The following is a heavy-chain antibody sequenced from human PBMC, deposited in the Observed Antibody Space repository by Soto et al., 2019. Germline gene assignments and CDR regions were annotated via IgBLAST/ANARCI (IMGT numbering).Heavy chain of an antibody. CDR1: GFTFSNYW. CDR3: ARIDCGGNXYSRSWYFDI. J-gene: IGHJ2*01. Sequence: EVQLVESGGGLVQPGGSLRLSCVASGFTFSNYWMGWVRQAPGKGLEXVANIRQDGGDKRDLDSVKGRFTISRDNAQNSLYLQMNSLRAEDTAVYYCARIDCGGNXYSRSWYFDIWGRGTLVTVSS. V-gene: IGHV3-7*03. CDR2: IRQDGGDK. D-gene: IGHD2-21*02.